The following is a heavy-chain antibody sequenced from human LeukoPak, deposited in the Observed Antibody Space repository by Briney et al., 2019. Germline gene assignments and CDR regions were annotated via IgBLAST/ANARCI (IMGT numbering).Heavy chain of an antibody. CDR2: IYPGDSDT. Sequence: GESLKISCKGSGYIFTSYWIGWVRQMPGKGLEWMGIIYPGDSDTRYSPSFQGQVTISADKSISTAYLQWSSLKATDTAMYYCARQGGSSWYLRPPGYWGQGTLVTVSS. V-gene: IGHV5-51*01. D-gene: IGHD6-13*01. CDR3: ARQGGSSWYLRPPGY. CDR1: GYIFTSYW. J-gene: IGHJ4*02.